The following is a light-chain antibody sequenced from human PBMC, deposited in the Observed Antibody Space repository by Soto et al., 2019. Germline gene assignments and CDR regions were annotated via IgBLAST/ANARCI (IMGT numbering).Light chain of an antibody. CDR1: QCLVYSDGNIY. CDR2: KVS. CDR3: MQGTHWPPIT. V-gene: IGKV2-30*01. Sequence: DVVLTQSPLSLPVTLGQPASISCRSTQCLVYSDGNIYLNWFQQRPGQSPRRLTYKVSNRDSGVPDRFSGSGSGTDFTLKISRVEAEDVGVYYCMQGTHWPPITFGQGTRLEIK. J-gene: IGKJ5*01.